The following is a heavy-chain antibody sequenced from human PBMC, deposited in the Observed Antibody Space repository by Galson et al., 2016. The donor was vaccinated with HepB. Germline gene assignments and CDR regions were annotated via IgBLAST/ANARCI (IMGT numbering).Heavy chain of an antibody. D-gene: IGHD2-2*03. CDR3: ARMDTVLGNGMDV. J-gene: IGHJ6*01. Sequence: SLRLSCAASGLTLRRHAISWVRQAPGKGLERVSAISADGGSIEYAQSVKGRFAISRDNSKNTVFLQMDSLRADDTALYYCARMDTVLGNGMDVWGQGTTVTVSS. V-gene: IGHV3-23*01. CDR1: GLTLRRHA. CDR2: ISADGGSI.